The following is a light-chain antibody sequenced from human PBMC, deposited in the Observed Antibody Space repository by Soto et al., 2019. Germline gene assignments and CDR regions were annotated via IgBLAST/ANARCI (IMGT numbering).Light chain of an antibody. CDR2: GAS. J-gene: IGKJ2*01. CDR1: QSISTY. CDR3: QQSYITPYT. V-gene: IGKV1-39*01. Sequence: DIQMTQSPSSLSASIGDRVTISCRASQSISTYLNWYQQKPGKAPNLLLFGASTLQSGVPSRFSGRGSRSEYTLTIISLKPEDFATYFCQQSYITPYTFGQGTKLEIK.